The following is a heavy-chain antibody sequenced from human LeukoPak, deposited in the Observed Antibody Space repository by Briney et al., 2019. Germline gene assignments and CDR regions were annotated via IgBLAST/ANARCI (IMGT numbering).Heavy chain of an antibody. CDR3: ARGSVWFGELRPQYNWFDP. V-gene: IGHV4-59*02. D-gene: IGHD3-10*01. Sequence: SETLSLTCSVSGASVSSDYWNWIRQSPGRGLEWIGYTHYRGDINYNPSLKSRLTMSVDASSNQFSLKLSSVTAADTAVYYCARGSVWFGELRPQYNWFDPWGQGTLVTVSS. CDR2: THYRGDI. J-gene: IGHJ5*02. CDR1: GASVSSDY.